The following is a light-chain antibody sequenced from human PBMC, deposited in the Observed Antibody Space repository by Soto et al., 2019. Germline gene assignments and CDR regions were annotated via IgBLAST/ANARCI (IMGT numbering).Light chain of an antibody. V-gene: IGLV1-40*01. CDR2: GNS. CDR3: QSYDSSLSGLNYV. J-gene: IGLJ1*01. CDR1: SSNIGAGYD. Sequence: QSVLTQPPSVSGAPGQRVTISCTGSSSNIGAGYDVHWYQQLPGTAPKLLIYGNSNRPSGVPDRFSGSKSGTSASLAITGHQAEDEADYYCQSYDSSLSGLNYVFGTGTKVTVL.